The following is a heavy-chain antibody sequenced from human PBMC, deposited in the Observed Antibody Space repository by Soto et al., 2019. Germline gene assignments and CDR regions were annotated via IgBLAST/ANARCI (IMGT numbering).Heavy chain of an antibody. J-gene: IGHJ6*02. Sequence: PGGSLRLSCAASGFTFSSYAMHWVRQAPGKGLEWVAVISYDGSNKYYADSVKGRFTISRDNSKNTLYLQMNSLRAEDTAVYYCARDHRYQLLYRYGMDVWGQGTTVTVSS. V-gene: IGHV3-30-3*01. CDR2: ISYDGSNK. CDR1: GFTFSSYA. D-gene: IGHD2-2*02. CDR3: ARDHRYQLLYRYGMDV.